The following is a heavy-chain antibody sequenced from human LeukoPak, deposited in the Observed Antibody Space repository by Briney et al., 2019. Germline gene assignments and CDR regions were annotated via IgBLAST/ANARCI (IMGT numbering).Heavy chain of an antibody. CDR1: GGTFSSYA. J-gene: IGHJ4*02. CDR2: IIPIFGTA. D-gene: IGHD3-22*01. V-gene: IGHV1-69*01. CDR3: ARGAMIVVVTLDY. Sequence: SVKVSCKASGGTFSSYAISWVRQAPGKGLEWMGGIIPIFGTANYAQKFQGRVTITADESTSTAYMELSSLRSEDTAVYYCARGAMIVVVTLDYWGQGTLVTVSS.